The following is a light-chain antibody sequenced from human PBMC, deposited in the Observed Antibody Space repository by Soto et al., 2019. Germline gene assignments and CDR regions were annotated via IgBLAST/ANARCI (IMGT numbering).Light chain of an antibody. CDR2: DAS. CDR1: QSVSRY. CDR3: QQRSNWPPT. V-gene: IGKV3-11*01. J-gene: IGKJ5*01. Sequence: EIVLTQSPATLSLSPVERATLSCRASQSVSRYLAWYEQKPGQAPRLLIYDASNRATGIPARFSGSGSGTDFTLTISSLEPEDFAVYYCQQRSNWPPTFGQGTRLEIK.